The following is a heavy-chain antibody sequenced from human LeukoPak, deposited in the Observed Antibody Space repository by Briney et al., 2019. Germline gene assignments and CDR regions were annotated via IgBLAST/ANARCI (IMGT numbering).Heavy chain of an antibody. V-gene: IGHV3-23*01. D-gene: IGHD3-3*01. CDR2: ISGSGGST. Sequence: GGSLRLSCAASGLTVSSNYMTWVRQALGKGLEWVSAISGSGGSTYYADSVKGRFTISRDNSKNTLYLQMNSLKTEDTAVYYCTTDKRMRAFYDFWSGYYPLDAFDIWGQGTMVTVSS. CDR3: TTDKRMRAFYDFWSGYYPLDAFDI. J-gene: IGHJ3*02. CDR1: GLTVSSNY.